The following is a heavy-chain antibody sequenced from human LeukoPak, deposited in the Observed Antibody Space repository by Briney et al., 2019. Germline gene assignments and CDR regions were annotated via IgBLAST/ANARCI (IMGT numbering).Heavy chain of an antibody. V-gene: IGHV1-8*01. Sequence: ASGKVSCKASGYTFSACDINWVRQGAGQGLEWIGWMNPDTGNTGCAQKFQGRVTMTRDTSKSTAYMELNSLRSEDTAVYYCARLSDTPAYYYSSGYYHIRYWGQGTPLTVSS. CDR2: MNPDTGNT. D-gene: IGHD3-22*01. CDR3: ARLSDTPAYYYSSGYYHIRY. CDR1: GYTFSACD. J-gene: IGHJ4*02.